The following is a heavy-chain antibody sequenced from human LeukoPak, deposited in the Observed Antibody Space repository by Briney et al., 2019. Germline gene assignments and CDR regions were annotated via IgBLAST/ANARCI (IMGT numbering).Heavy chain of an antibody. CDR1: GGTFSSYA. CDR2: IIPIFGTA. D-gene: IGHD5-12*01. J-gene: IGHJ4*02. V-gene: IGHV1-69*06. Sequence: SVKVSCKASGGTFSSYAISWVRQAPGQGLEWMGGIIPIFGTANYAQKFQGRVTITADKSTSTAYMELRSLTSDDTAVYYCARSGRGTYYYFDLWGQGTLVTVSS. CDR3: ARSGRGTYYYFDL.